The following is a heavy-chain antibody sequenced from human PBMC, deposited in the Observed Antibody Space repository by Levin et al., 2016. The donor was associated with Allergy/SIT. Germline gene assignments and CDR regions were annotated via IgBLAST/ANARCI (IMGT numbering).Heavy chain of an antibody. CDR2: INWKGDIT. Sequence: GGSLRLSCAASGFNLKDYGMSWVRQAPGKGLEWVSGINWKGDITGYADSVKGRFTVFKDSAKNFLYLQMNSLRAEDTALYYCARDPWPYDSKSPPPFDYWGQGTQVTVSS. CDR3: ARDPWPYDSKSPPPFDY. CDR1: GFNLKDYG. D-gene: IGHD3-10*01. J-gene: IGHJ4*02. V-gene: IGHV3-20*04.